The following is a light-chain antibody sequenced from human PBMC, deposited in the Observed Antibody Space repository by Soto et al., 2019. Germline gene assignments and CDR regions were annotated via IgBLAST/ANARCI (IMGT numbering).Light chain of an antibody. V-gene: IGKV3-20*01. CDR2: VAS. J-gene: IGKJ1*01. Sequence: EIVLTPSPGTLSLSPGERATLSCRASQSVSSSYLALYQQKPGHAPRLLIYVASSRATGIPDRFSGSGSWTGFTLTISRLEPEDFAVYYCQQYCSSPWTFGQGTKVYIK. CDR1: QSVSSSY. CDR3: QQYCSSPWT.